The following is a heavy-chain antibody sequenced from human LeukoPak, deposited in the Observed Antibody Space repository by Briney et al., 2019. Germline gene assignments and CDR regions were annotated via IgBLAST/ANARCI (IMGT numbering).Heavy chain of an antibody. D-gene: IGHD2-8*01. Sequence: PGGSLRLSCAASGFTFSSYAMSWVRQAPGKGLEWVAAISVSGGSTNYAGSVKGRFTISRDNSKNTLYLQMNSLRAEDTAVYYCAKVFFMDYWGQGTLVTVSS. CDR1: GFTFSSYA. CDR3: AKVFFMDY. CDR2: ISVSGGST. V-gene: IGHV3-23*01. J-gene: IGHJ4*02.